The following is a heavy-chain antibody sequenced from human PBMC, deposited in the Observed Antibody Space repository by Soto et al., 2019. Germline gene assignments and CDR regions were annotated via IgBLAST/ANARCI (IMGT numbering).Heavy chain of an antibody. CDR3: ARVIMDV. V-gene: IGHV3-48*02. CDR1: GFTFSNSW. J-gene: IGHJ6*02. Sequence: PGGSLRLSCAASGFTFSNSWMHWVRQAPGKGLEWVSYISSSSSTIYYADSVKGRFTISRDNAKNSLYLQMNSLRDEDTAVYYCARVIMDVWGQGTTVTVSS. CDR2: ISSSSSTI.